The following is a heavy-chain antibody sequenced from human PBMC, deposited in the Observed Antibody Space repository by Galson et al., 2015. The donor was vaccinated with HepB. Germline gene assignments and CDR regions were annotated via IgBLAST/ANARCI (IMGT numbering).Heavy chain of an antibody. D-gene: IGHD4/OR15-4a*01. Sequence: SLRLSCAASGFTFSTYWMNWVRQAPGRGLEWVANINQDGNKKYYVDSVKGRFTISRDNAKNSLYLQVSSLRAEDTAVYYCARVRNGAHYPETDSWGQSTLVTASS. J-gene: IGHJ5*01. CDR2: INQDGNKK. V-gene: IGHV3-7*03. CDR3: ARVRNGAHYPETDS. CDR1: GFTFSTYW.